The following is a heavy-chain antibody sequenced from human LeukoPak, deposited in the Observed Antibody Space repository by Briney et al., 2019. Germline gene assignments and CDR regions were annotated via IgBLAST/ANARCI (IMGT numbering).Heavy chain of an antibody. CDR1: GFTFSNNG. D-gene: IGHD4-11*01. J-gene: IGHJ5*02. Sequence: GGSLRLSCVVSGFTFSNNGMSWVRQAPGKGLEWVSGLSGSGSSVYYADSVRGRLTISRDNSRNTLYLQLDSLRADDTAVYFCVKGLNWFDPWGQGTPVTVSS. CDR2: LSGSGSSV. V-gene: IGHV3-23*01. CDR3: VKGLNWFDP.